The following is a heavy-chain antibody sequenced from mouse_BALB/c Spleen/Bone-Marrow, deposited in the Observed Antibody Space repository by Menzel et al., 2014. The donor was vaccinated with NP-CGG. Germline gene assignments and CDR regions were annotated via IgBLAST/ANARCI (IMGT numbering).Heavy chain of an antibody. D-gene: IGHD4-1*02. V-gene: IGHV5-6*01. CDR3: ALNWDSAY. J-gene: IGHJ3*01. Sequence: EVKVVESGGDLVKPGGSLKLSCAASGFTFSSYGMSWVRQTPDKRLEWVATINNGGTYTYYPDSVKGRFTTSRDNAKNTLYLQMSSLKSEDTAMYYCALNWDSAYWGQGTLVTVSA. CDR2: INNGGTYT. CDR1: GFTFSSYG.